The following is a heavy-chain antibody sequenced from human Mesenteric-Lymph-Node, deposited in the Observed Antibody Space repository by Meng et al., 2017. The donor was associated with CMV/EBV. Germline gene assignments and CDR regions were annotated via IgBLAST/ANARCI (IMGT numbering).Heavy chain of an antibody. Sequence: GGSLRLSCAASGFTFSSYAMHWVRQAPGKGLEWAAVISYDGSNKYYADSVKGRFTISRDNSENTLFLQMSGLRPEDTAIYYCAKGGVQTTVYRFDYWGQGALVTVSS. D-gene: IGHD4-17*01. J-gene: IGHJ4*02. CDR1: GFTFSSYA. V-gene: IGHV3-30-3*01. CDR2: ISYDGSNK. CDR3: AKGGVQTTVYRFDY.